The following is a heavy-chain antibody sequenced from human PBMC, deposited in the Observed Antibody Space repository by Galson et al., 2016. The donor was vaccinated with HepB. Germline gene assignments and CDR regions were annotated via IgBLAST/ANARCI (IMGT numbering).Heavy chain of an antibody. Sequence: SLRLSCAASGFTFSNYGIHWVRQAPGKGLEWVAVISSDGSTKYYTDSVKGRFTISRDNAKNSLYLQMNSLRVEDTAVYYCARGKSGWSEGDYWGQGILVTVSS. CDR1: GFTFSNYG. CDR2: ISSDGSTK. V-gene: IGHV3-30*03. D-gene: IGHD6-19*01. CDR3: ARGKSGWSEGDY. J-gene: IGHJ4*02.